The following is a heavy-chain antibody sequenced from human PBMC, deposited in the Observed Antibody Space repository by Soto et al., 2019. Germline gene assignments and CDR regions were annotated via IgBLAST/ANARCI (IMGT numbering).Heavy chain of an antibody. D-gene: IGHD6-19*01. V-gene: IGHV4-34*01. J-gene: IGHJ4*02. CDR3: ARGLVAVADPAYYFDY. CDR1: GGSFSGYY. CDR2: INHSGST. Sequence: PSETLSLTCAVYGGSFSGYYWSWIRQPPGKGLEWIGEINHSGSTNYNPSLKSRVTISVDTSKNQFSLKLSSVTAADTSVYYCARGLVAVADPAYYFDYWGQGTLVTVS.